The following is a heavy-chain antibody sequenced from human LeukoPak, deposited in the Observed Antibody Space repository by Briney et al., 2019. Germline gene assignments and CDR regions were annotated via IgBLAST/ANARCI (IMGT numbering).Heavy chain of an antibody. D-gene: IGHD2-2*01. CDR1: GGSFSGYY. CDR3: ARAFDVYQLPYNWFDP. CDR2: INHSGST. V-gene: IGHV4-34*01. J-gene: IGHJ5*02. Sequence: SETLSLTCAVYGGSFSGYYWSWIRQPPGKGLEWIGEINHSGSTNYNPSLKSRVTISVDTSKNQFSLKLSSVTVADTAVYYCARAFDVYQLPYNWFDPWGQGTLVTVSS.